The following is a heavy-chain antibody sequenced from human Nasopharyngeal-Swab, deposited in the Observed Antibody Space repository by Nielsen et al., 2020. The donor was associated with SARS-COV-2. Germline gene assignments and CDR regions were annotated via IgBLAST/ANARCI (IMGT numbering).Heavy chain of an antibody. J-gene: IGHJ6*02. V-gene: IGHV4-34*01. D-gene: IGHD4-11*01. CDR1: GGSLSGYY. Sequence: SETLSLTCAVYGGSLSGYYWSWIRQPPGKGLEWIGEINHSGSINYNPSLKTRVTISVDTSKSQFSLKLSSVTAADTAVYSCARRQYGLYYYYGMDVWGQGTTVTVSS. CDR2: INHSGSI. CDR3: ARRQYGLYYYYGMDV.